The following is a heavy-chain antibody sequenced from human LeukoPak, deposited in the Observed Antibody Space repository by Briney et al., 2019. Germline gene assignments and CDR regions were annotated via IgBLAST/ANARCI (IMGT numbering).Heavy chain of an antibody. Sequence: GGSLRLSCAASGFTFSSYSMNWVRQAPGKGLEWVSSISSSSSYIYYADSVKGRFTISRDNAKNSLYLQMNSLRAEDTAVYYCARGIAVAGDNWFDPWGQGSLVTVSS. CDR2: ISSSSSYI. CDR3: ARGIAVAGDNWFDP. J-gene: IGHJ5*02. CDR1: GFTFSSYS. V-gene: IGHV3-21*01. D-gene: IGHD6-19*01.